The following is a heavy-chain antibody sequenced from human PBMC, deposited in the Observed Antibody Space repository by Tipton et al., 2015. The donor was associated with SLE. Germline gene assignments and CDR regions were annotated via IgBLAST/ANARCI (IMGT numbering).Heavy chain of an antibody. Sequence: SLRLSCAASGFTFSSYAMSWVRQAPGKGLECVSVIGSSGGSIYYADSVKGRFTVSRDNSKNTLYLQMNSLRVEDTAVYYCTSLSTRENYYVSDVWGQGTTVTVSS. CDR1: GFTFSSYA. CDR2: IGSSGGSI. CDR3: TSLSTRENYYVSDV. V-gene: IGHV3-23*01. D-gene: IGHD1-26*01. J-gene: IGHJ6*02.